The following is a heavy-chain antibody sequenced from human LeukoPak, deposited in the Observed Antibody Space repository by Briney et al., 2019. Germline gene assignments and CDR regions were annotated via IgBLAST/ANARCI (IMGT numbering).Heavy chain of an antibody. CDR2: IYYSGST. V-gene: IGHV4-31*03. CDR1: GGSISSGGYY. Sequence: SETLSLTCTVSGGSISSGGYYWSWIRQHPGKGLEWIGYIYYSGSTYYNPSLKSRVTISVDTSKNQFSLKLSSVTAADTAVYYCVSGSSAYYYGMDVWGQGTTVTVSS. D-gene: IGHD3-10*01. J-gene: IGHJ6*02. CDR3: VSGSSAYYYGMDV.